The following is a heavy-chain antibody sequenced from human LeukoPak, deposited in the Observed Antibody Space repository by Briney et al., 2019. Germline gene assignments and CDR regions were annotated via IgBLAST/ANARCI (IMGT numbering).Heavy chain of an antibody. Sequence: NSSETLSLTCAVDGGSFSGYYWSWIRQPPGKGLEWIGEINHSGSTNYNPSLKSRVTISVDTSKNQFSLKLSSVTAADTAVYYCARGRIAAAGTRRWFDPWGQGTLVTVSS. D-gene: IGHD6-13*01. CDR3: ARGRIAAAGTRRWFDP. CDR1: GGSFSGYY. V-gene: IGHV4-34*01. CDR2: INHSGST. J-gene: IGHJ5*02.